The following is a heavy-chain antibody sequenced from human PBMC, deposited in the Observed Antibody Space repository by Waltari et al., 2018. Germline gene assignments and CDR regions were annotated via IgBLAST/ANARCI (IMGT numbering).Heavy chain of an antibody. J-gene: IGHJ4*02. V-gene: IGHV4-4*02. CDR1: GDSMISNYF. D-gene: IGHD2-15*01. Sequence: QLQLQESSPGPVKPSGTPSLTCVVSGDSMISNYFWSWVRQAPEKGLEWIGPVKRGGGTNYRPSFASRVIMSLDTSINHFSLNMHSATAADTAVYYCARDRGGGLYLDSWGRGILVSVSP. CDR2: VKRGGGT. CDR3: ARDRGGGLYLDS.